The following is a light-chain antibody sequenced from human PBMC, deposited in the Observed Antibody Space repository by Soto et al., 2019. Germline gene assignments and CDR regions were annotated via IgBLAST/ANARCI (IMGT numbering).Light chain of an antibody. CDR3: QQYSKWPIT. V-gene: IGKV3-15*01. J-gene: IGKJ5*01. CDR2: GIS. CDR1: QSVNSN. Sequence: EMVMTQSPAILSVSPGESATLSCRASQSVNSNYLAWYQQLPGQPPRLLIYGISTRATGIPARFSGSGSGTEFSLTISSLQSEDFAVYYCQQYSKWPITFGQGTRLEI.